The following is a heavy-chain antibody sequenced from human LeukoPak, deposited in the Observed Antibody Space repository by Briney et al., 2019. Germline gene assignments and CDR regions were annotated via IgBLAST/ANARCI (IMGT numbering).Heavy chain of an antibody. Sequence: ASVRVSCKASGYTFTSDGISWGRQAPGQGGGWMGWISAYNGNTNYTQKLQGRVTMTTDTSTSTAYMELRSLRSDDTAVYYCARDWARIAAAGKVLGYYYGMDVWGQGTTVTVSS. J-gene: IGHJ6*02. V-gene: IGHV1-18*01. CDR3: ARDWARIAAAGKVLGYYYGMDV. CDR1: GYTFTSDG. CDR2: ISAYNGNT. D-gene: IGHD6-13*01.